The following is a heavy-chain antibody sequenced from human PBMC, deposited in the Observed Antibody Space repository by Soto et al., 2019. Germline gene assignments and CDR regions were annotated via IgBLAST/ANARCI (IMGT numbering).Heavy chain of an antibody. CDR1: GFTFSDYY. Sequence: PVGSLRLSCAASGFTFSDYYMNWIRQAPGKGLEWVSYISSSGSTIYYADSVEGRFTISRDNAKNSLYLQMNSLRAEDTAVYYCARDFGDIVATDWSYFDYWGQGTLVTVSS. D-gene: IGHD5-12*01. CDR3: ARDFGDIVATDWSYFDY. CDR2: ISSSGSTI. J-gene: IGHJ4*02. V-gene: IGHV3-11*01.